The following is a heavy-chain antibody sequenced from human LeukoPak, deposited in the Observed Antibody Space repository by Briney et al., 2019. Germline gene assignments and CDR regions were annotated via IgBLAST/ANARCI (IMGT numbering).Heavy chain of an antibody. V-gene: IGHV3-7*01. CDR3: ARDRRDGYNLLDY. Sequence: GGTLRLSCAASGFTFSSYGMNWVRQAPGKGLEWVANIKQDGSEKYSVDSVKGRFTISRDNSKKSLYLQMNSLRGEDTAMYYCARDRRDGYNLLDYWGQGTLVTVSS. J-gene: IGHJ4*02. D-gene: IGHD5-24*01. CDR2: IKQDGSEK. CDR1: GFTFSSYG.